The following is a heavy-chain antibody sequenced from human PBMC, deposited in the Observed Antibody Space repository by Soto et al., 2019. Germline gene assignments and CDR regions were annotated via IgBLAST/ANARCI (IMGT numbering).Heavy chain of an antibody. V-gene: IGHV3-74*01. CDR1: GFTFSFYW. CDR3: XXXXXXXXXXXFXX. CDR2: IRGDGSST. J-gene: IGHJ4*02. Sequence: EVQLVESGGGLVQPGGSLRLSCAASGFTFSFYWMHWVRQAPGKGLVWVSRIRGDGSSTSYADSLKGRFTISRDNAKNTVYVQXXXXXXXXXXXXXXXXXXXXXXXXXFXXWGQGTLVT.